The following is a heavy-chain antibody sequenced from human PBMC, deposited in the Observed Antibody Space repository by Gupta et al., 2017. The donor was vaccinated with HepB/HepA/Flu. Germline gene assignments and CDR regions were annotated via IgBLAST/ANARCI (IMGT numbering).Heavy chain of an antibody. CDR1: DGSFSGYY. CDR3: ARGISWDD. Sequence: QVQLQQWGAGLLKPSETLSLTCAVYDGSFSGYYWSWIRQPPGKGLEWIGEINHSGSTNYNPSLKSRVTISVETSKNQLSMKLRAVTAADTAVDYCARGISWDDGGQGTLVTVSS. V-gene: IGHV4-34*01. CDR2: INHSGST. J-gene: IGHJ4*02.